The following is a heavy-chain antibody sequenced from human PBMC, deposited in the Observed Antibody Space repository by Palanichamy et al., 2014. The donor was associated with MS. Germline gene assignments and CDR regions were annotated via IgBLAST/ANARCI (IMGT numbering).Heavy chain of an antibody. J-gene: IGHJ4*02. V-gene: IGHV4-39*01. Sequence: HLQESGPGLMKPSETLSSHVLSLVAPSVTTITSGAGFASPQNEGLEFIGNVYHDGITNYNPSFKSRVTISVDTSKNQFSLRMNSVTVADTAVYFCVRVRVAVPIYFDYWGQGTRVTVSS. D-gene: IGHD6-19*01. CDR2: VYHDGIT. CDR1: VAPSVTTITS. CDR3: VRVRVAVPIYFDY.